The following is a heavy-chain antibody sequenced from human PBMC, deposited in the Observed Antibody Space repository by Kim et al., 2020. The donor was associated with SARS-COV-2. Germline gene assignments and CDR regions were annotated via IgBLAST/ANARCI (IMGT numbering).Heavy chain of an antibody. J-gene: IGHJ5*02. CDR3: AGVATSAEDWCDP. Sequence: YNPALKSRVTISVDTYKNQFSLKLSSVTAADTAVYYCAGVATSAEDWCDPWGQGTLVTVSS. V-gene: IGHV4-4*09. D-gene: IGHD5-12*01.